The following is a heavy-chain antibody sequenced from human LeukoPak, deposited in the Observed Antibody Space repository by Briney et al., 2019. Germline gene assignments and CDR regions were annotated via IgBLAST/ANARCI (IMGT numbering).Heavy chain of an antibody. V-gene: IGHV4-30-2*01. Sequence: SQTLSLTCAASGGSISSGGYSWSWIRQPPGKGLEWIGYIYHSGSTYYNPSLKSRVTISVDRSKNQFSLKLGSVTAADTAVYYCARGGIAAAANFDYWGQGTLVTVSS. J-gene: IGHJ4*02. D-gene: IGHD6-13*01. CDR1: GGSISSGGYS. CDR3: ARGGIAAAANFDY. CDR2: IYHSGST.